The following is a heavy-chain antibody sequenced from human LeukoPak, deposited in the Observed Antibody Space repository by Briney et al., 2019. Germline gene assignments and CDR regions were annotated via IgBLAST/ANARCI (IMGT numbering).Heavy chain of an antibody. D-gene: IGHD3-22*01. J-gene: IGHJ4*02. CDR1: GFSLSTSGMC. Sequence: SGPALVKPTQTLTLTCTFSGFSLSTSGMCVSWIRQPPGKALEWLARIDWDDDKYYSKSPKTRLTISKDTSKNQVVLTMTNMDPVDTATYYCAREYYYDSSGYLFDYWGQGTLVTVSS. CDR2: IDWDDDK. V-gene: IGHV2-70*11. CDR3: AREYYYDSSGYLFDY.